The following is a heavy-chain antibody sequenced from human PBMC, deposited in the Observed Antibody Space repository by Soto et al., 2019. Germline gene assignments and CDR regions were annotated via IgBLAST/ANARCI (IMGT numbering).Heavy chain of an antibody. V-gene: IGHV1-46*01. CDR3: AKDRQPDGLWPFDH. CDR1: GYTFTSYY. Sequence: ASVKVSCKASGYTFTSYYMHWVRQAPGQGLEWMGIINPSGGSTSYAQKFQGRFTISRDNSNGILYLQMRSLRVEDTAVYYCAKDRQPDGLWPFDHWGQGTLVTVSS. J-gene: IGHJ4*02. D-gene: IGHD2-8*01. CDR2: INPSGGST.